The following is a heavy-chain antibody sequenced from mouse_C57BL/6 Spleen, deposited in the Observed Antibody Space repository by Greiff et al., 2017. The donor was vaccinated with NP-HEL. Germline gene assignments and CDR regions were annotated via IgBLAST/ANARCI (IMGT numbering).Heavy chain of an antibody. Sequence: QVQLKESGAELVKPGASVKLSCKASGYTFTEYPIHWVKQRSGQGLEWIGWFYPGSGSIKYNEKFKDKATLTADKSSSTVYMELSRLTSEDSAVYFCARHEEKGITTVVATFDYWGQGTTRTVSS. CDR1: GYTFTEYP. D-gene: IGHD1-1*01. V-gene: IGHV1-62-2*01. CDR2: FYPGSGSI. J-gene: IGHJ2*01. CDR3: ARHEEKGITTVVATFDY.